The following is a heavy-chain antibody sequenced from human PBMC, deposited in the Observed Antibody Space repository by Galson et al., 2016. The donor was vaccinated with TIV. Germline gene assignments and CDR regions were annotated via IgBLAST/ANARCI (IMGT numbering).Heavy chain of an antibody. J-gene: IGHJ4*02. D-gene: IGHD2-2*02. CDR3: ASDWLVSYTDRPFFDY. CDR2: INTSGGT. V-gene: IGHV4-4*07. Sequence: SETLSLTCTVSGGSIDSSFWSWIRQPAGKALEWIGRINTSGGTEYRPSLNSRVTMSVDTSRNQFSFSLELRSVTAADTAVYFCASDWLVSYTDRPFFDYWGQGILVTVSS. CDR1: GGSIDSSF.